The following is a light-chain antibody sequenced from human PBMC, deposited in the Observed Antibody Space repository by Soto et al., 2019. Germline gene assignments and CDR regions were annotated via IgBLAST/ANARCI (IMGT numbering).Light chain of an antibody. CDR1: QSISSY. CDR2: AAS. Sequence: DIPMTQSPSSLSASVGDRVTITCRASQSISSYLNWYQQKPGKAPRLLIYAASSLQSGVPSRFSGSGSGTDFTLTISSLQPEDFATYYCQQSYSTPVAFGKGTMVEIK. V-gene: IGKV1-39*01. CDR3: QQSYSTPVA. J-gene: IGKJ1*01.